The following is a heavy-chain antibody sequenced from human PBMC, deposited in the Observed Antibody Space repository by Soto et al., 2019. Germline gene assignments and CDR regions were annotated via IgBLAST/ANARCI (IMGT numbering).Heavy chain of an antibody. D-gene: IGHD3-22*01. J-gene: IGHJ4*02. V-gene: IGHV3-74*01. CDR2: MNSDGSRT. CDR1: GFMFSRYW. CDR3: ARDENYYESSGYYYNIDY. Sequence: PGGSLRLSCAASGFMFSRYWMHWVRQAPGKGLVWVSRMNSDGSRTNYADSVKGRFTISRDNAKNTLYLQMNSLRVEDTAVYYCARDENYYESSGYYYNIDYWGQGTLVTVSS.